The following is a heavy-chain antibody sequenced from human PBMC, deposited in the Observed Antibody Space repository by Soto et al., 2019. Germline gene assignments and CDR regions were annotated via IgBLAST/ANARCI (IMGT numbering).Heavy chain of an antibody. Sequence: QVQLQESGPGLVKPSGTLSLTCAVSSGSISSSNWWSWVRQPPGKGLEWIGEIYHSGSTNYNPSLTRRVTMSGDKSKNQFALSLRSVTAADTAVYYCARGRTVTTTGDFDYWGQGTLVTVSS. J-gene: IGHJ4*02. D-gene: IGHD4-17*01. CDR1: SGSISSSNW. CDR3: ARGRTVTTTGDFDY. V-gene: IGHV4-4*02. CDR2: IYHSGST.